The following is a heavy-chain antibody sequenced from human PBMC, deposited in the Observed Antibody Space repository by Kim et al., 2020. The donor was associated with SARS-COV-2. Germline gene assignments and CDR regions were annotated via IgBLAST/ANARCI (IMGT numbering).Heavy chain of an antibody. D-gene: IGHD3-9*01. J-gene: IGHJ4*02. CDR3: ASFLTNFDWLLQTDTSFDY. CDR2: ISSSGSTI. CDR1: GFTFSSYE. V-gene: IGHV3-48*03. Sequence: GGSLRLSCAASGFTFSSYEMNWVRQAPGKGLEWVSYISSSGSTIYYADSVKGRFTISRDNAKNSLYLQMNSLRAEDTAVYYCASFLTNFDWLLQTDTSFDYWGQGTLVTVSS.